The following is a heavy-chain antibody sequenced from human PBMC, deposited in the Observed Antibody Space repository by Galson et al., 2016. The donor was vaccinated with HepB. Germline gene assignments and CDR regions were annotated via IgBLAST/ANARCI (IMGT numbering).Heavy chain of an antibody. CDR3: ARKTDTAAPGDY. CDR2: IYSGGDT. D-gene: IGHD5-18*01. CDR1: GFTVSWNY. Sequence: LRLSCAASGFTVSWNYMSWVRQAPGKGLECVSVIYSGGDTYYAASVKGRFTISRDNSKNALYLQMNNLRAEDTAVYYCARKTDTAAPGDYWGQGTLVTVSS. V-gene: IGHV3-66*01. J-gene: IGHJ4*02.